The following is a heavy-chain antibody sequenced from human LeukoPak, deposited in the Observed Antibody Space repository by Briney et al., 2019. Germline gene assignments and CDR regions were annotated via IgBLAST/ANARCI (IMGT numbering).Heavy chain of an antibody. J-gene: IGHJ4*03. CDR3: ARAQYSGSCFDY. CDR1: VGSISGYF. CDR2: IYYSGAT. D-gene: IGHD1-26*01. Sequence: SETLSLTCTVSVGSISGYFWSWVRQAPGTGLDWIGHIYYSGATNYNPSLRSRVTISVDTSKNQFSLKLRSVTAADTAVYYCARAQYSGSCFDYWGRGTLVTVSS. V-gene: IGHV4-59*13.